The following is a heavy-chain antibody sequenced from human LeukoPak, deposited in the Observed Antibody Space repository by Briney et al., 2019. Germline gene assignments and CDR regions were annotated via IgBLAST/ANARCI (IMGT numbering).Heavy chain of an antibody. Sequence: GGSLRLSCAASGFTFSSYAMSWVRQAPGKGLEWVSAISGSGGSTYYADSVKGRFTISRDNSKNTLYLQMNSLRAEDTAVYYCAKPRFRGSYCKLIDYWGQGTLVTVSS. CDR3: AKPRFRGSYCKLIDY. J-gene: IGHJ4*02. V-gene: IGHV3-23*01. D-gene: IGHD1-26*01. CDR2: ISGSGGST. CDR1: GFTFSSYA.